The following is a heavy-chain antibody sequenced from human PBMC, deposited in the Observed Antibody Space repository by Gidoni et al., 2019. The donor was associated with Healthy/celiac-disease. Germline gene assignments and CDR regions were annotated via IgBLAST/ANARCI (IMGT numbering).Heavy chain of an antibody. CDR1: GYSISSGYY. J-gene: IGHJ1*01. CDR2: IYHSGSN. Sequence: QVQLQESGPGLVKPSETLSLTCTVSGYSISSGYYWGWIRPPPGKGLEWIGSIYHSGSNYYNPSLKSRVNISVDTSKNQFSLKLSSVTAADTAVYYCARDSLSGSYSAEYFQHWGQGTLVTVSS. CDR3: ARDSLSGSYSAEYFQH. D-gene: IGHD1-26*01. V-gene: IGHV4-38-2*02.